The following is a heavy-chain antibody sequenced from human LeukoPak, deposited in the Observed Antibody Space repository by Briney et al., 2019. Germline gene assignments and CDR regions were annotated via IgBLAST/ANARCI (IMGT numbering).Heavy chain of an antibody. CDR3: ASHYDSSGYYYVGAFDI. D-gene: IGHD3-22*01. J-gene: IGHJ3*02. CDR2: IYYSGST. Sequence: SETLSLTCTVSGGSISSYYWSWIRQPPGKGLEWIGYIYYSGSTNYNPSLKSRVTISVDTSKNQFSLKLSSVTAADTAVYYCASHYDSSGYYYVGAFDIWGQGTMVTVSS. V-gene: IGHV4-59*01. CDR1: GGSISSYY.